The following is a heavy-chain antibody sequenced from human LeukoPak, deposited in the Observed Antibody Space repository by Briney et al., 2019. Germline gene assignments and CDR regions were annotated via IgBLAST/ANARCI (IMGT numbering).Heavy chain of an antibody. Sequence: GESLKISCKGSGYSFTSYWIGWVRQMPGKGLEWMGIIYPGDSDTRYSPSFQGQVTISADKSISTAYLQWSSLKASVTAMYCCARGYSSGWYVLGYWGQGTLVTVSS. CDR2: IYPGDSDT. CDR1: GYSFTSYW. J-gene: IGHJ4*02. V-gene: IGHV5-51*01. D-gene: IGHD6-19*01. CDR3: ARGYSSGWYVLGY.